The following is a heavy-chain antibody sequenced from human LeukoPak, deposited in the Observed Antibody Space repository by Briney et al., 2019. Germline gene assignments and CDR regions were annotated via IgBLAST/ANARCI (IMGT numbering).Heavy chain of an antibody. D-gene: IGHD6-13*01. CDR2: ISGYNGNT. CDR3: EREDGSSWYGVDP. V-gene: IGHV1-18*01. CDR1: GYTFTSYG. Sequence: GAPVKVSCKPSGYTFTSYGISSVRQAPGQGLEGMGWISGYNGNTNYAQKLQGRVTMTTDTSTSTAYMELRSLRSDDAAVYYCEREDGSSWYGVDPWGQGTLVTVSS. J-gene: IGHJ5*02.